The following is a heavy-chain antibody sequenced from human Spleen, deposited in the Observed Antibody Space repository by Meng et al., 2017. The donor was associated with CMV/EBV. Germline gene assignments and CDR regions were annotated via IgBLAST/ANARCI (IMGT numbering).Heavy chain of an antibody. Sequence: SETLSLTCTVSGGSISNYYWTWIRQPPGKGLEWIGYIYYSGSTNYNPSLKSRVTISVDTSKNQFSLNLSSVTAADTAVYYCARRGIYSSSWYDYWGQGTLVTVSS. CDR1: GGSISNYY. CDR3: ARRGIYSSSWYDY. J-gene: IGHJ4*02. CDR2: IYYSGST. V-gene: IGHV4-59*12. D-gene: IGHD6-13*01.